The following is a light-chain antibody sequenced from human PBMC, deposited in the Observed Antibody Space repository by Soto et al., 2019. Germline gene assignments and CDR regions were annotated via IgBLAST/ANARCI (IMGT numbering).Light chain of an antibody. Sequence: QAALTQPASVSGSPGQSITISCSGTSEDVGGYNYVSWCQHHPGKAPKLMIYEVTNRPSGLSNRFSGSKSGSTASLTISGLQAEDEADYYCSSYTSSNTLVFGTGTKVTVL. CDR3: SSYTSSNTLV. J-gene: IGLJ1*01. CDR1: SEDVGGYNY. V-gene: IGLV2-14*01. CDR2: EVT.